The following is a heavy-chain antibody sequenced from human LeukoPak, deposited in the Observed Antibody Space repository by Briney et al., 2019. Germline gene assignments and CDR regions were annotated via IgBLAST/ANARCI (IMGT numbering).Heavy chain of an antibody. V-gene: IGHV3-23*01. D-gene: IGHD3-10*01. Sequence: GGSLRLSCAASGLTFSSYAMSWVRRAPGKGLEWVSAISGSGGSTYYADSVKGRFTISRDNSKNTLYLQMNSLRAEDTAVYYCAKDLLLWFGELFFDYWGQGTLVNVSS. CDR2: ISGSGGST. CDR1: GLTFSSYA. J-gene: IGHJ4*02. CDR3: AKDLLLWFGELFFDY.